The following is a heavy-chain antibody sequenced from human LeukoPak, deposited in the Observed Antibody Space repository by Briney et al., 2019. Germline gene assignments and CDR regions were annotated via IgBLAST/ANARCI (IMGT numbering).Heavy chain of an antibody. D-gene: IGHD4-17*01. CDR1: GFIFSSYG. CDR2: IRYDGSNK. J-gene: IGHJ4*02. CDR3: APLPSTTVTTIGYFDY. Sequence: GGSLRLSCAASGFIFSSYGMHWVRQAPGKGLEWVAFIRYDGSNKYYADSVKGRFTISRDNSKNTLYLQMNSLRAEDTAVYYCAPLPSTTVTTIGYFDYWGQGTLVTVSS. V-gene: IGHV3-30*02.